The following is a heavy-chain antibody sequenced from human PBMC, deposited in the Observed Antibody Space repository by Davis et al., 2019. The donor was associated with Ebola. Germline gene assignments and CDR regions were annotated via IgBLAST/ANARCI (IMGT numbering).Heavy chain of an antibody. CDR1: GYTFTSYA. CDR2: INPNSGGT. J-gene: IGHJ6*02. CDR3: ARGGYYDFWSGHLYGMDV. V-gene: IGHV1-2*04. Sequence: AASVKVSCKASGYTFTSYAMHWVRQAPGQGLEWMGWINPNSGGTNYAQKFQGWVTMTRDTSISTAYMELSRLRSDDTAVYYCARGGYYDFWSGHLYGMDVWGQGTTVTVSS. D-gene: IGHD3-3*01.